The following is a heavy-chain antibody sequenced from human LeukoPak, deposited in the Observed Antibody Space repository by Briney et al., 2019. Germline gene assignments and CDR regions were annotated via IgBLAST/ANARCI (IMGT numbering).Heavy chain of an antibody. CDR2: INAYNGDT. CDR3: ARDGSGVWSDY. J-gene: IGHJ4*02. Sequence: ASVTVSCKASNYTFTSYGISWVRQAPGQGLEWMAWINAYNGDTNYAQKLQGRVTLTTDTSTSTAYMELRSLRSDDTAVYYCARDGSGVWSDYWGQGTLVTVSS. V-gene: IGHV1-18*01. D-gene: IGHD3-10*01. CDR1: NYTFTSYG.